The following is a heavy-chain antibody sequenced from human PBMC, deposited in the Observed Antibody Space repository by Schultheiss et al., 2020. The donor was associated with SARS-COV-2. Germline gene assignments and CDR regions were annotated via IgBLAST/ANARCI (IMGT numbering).Heavy chain of an antibody. V-gene: IGHV4-59*08. CDR3: ARQEGTGAN. D-gene: IGHD3-10*01. J-gene: IGHJ4*02. CDR2: IHDSGIT. Sequence: SQTLSLTCTVSGVSISSYCWNWIRQSPGKGLEWIGFIHDSGITNYNPSLKSRVTISVDTSKNQFSLKLTSVIAADTAVYYCARQEGTGANWGQGILVTVSS. CDR1: GVSISSYC.